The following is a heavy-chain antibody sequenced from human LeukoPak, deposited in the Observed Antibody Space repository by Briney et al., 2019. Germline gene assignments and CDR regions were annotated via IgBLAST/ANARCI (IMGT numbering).Heavy chain of an antibody. CDR2: IYYSGST. J-gene: IGHJ4*02. CDR1: GGCISSTSYY. Sequence: PSETLSLTCTVSGGCISSTSYYWGWIRQPPGKGLEWIGSIYYSGSTYYNPSLKSRVTISVDTSKNQFSLKLSSVTAADTALYYXXXXXXXXXXDFDYXXQGTLVTVSS. CDR3: XXXXXXXXXDFDY. V-gene: IGHV4-39*01.